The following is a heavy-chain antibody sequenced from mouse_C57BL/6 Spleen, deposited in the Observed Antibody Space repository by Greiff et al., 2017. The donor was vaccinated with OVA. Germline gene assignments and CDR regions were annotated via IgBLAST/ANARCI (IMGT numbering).Heavy chain of an antibody. J-gene: IGHJ3*01. Sequence: VQLQQPGAELVMPGASVKLSCKASGYTFTSYWMHWVKQRPGQGLEWIGEIDPSDSYTNYNQKFKGKSTLTVDKSSSTAYMQLSSLTAEDSAVYYCAGGYDGGTWFAYWGQGTLVTVSA. CDR2: IDPSDSYT. CDR3: AGGYDGGTWFAY. CDR1: GYTFTSYW. D-gene: IGHD2-12*01. V-gene: IGHV1-69*01.